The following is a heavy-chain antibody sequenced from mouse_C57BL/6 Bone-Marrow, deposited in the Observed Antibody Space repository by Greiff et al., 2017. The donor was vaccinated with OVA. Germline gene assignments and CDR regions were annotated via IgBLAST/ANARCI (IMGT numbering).Heavy chain of an antibody. Sequence: VQLQESGAELVKPGASVKISCKASGYAFSSYWMNWVEPRPGTGLWWIGQIYPGDGDTNYNGKFKGKATLTADKSSSTAYMQLSSLTSEDSAVYFCARSPNWAWYFDVWGTGTTVTVSS. V-gene: IGHV1-80*01. CDR2: IYPGDGDT. J-gene: IGHJ1*03. CDR1: GYAFSSYW. CDR3: ARSPNWAWYFDV. D-gene: IGHD4-1*01.